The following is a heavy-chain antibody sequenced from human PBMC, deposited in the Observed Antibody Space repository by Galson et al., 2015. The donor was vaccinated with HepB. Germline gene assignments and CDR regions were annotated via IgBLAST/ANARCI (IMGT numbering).Heavy chain of an antibody. Sequence: SVKVSCKASGYTFTGYYMHWVRQAPGQGLEWMGRINPNSGGTNYAQKFQGRVTMTRDTSISTAYMELSRLRSDDTAVYYCACYYYGSGLAGVYFDYWGQGTLVTVSS. V-gene: IGHV1-2*06. J-gene: IGHJ4*02. CDR3: ACYYYGSGLAGVYFDY. D-gene: IGHD3-10*01. CDR2: INPNSGGT. CDR1: GYTFTGYY.